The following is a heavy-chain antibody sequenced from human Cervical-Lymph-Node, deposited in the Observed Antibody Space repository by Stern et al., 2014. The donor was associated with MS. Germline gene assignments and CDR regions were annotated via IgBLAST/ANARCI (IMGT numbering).Heavy chain of an antibody. J-gene: IGHJ4*02. D-gene: IGHD3-22*01. V-gene: IGHV7-4-1*02. CDR1: GYTFTRYP. Sequence: QMQLVQSGSELKKPGASLNVSCKASGYTFTRYPINWLRQAPGQGLEWMGWINTKTGSPMYAQGFAGQFVFSLDTSVRTAYLQISSLKADDTAVYYCARGHRDYDTSPHFDYWGQGTLVTVSS. CDR3: ARGHRDYDTSPHFDY. CDR2: INTKTGSP.